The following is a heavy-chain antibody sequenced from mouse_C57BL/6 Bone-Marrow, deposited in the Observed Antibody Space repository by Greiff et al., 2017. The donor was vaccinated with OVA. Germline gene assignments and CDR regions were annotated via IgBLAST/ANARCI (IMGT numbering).Heavy chain of an antibody. CDR3: ARHYGYDVEYYFDY. V-gene: IGHV1-72*01. Sequence: QVQLQQSGAELVKPGASVKLSCKASGYTFTSYWMHWVKQSPGRGLEWIGRINPNSGGTKYNEKFKSKATMSVDNPSSTAYMQRSSLPSEDSAVYYCARHYGYDVEYYFDYWGQGTTLTVSS. D-gene: IGHD2-2*01. J-gene: IGHJ2*01. CDR2: INPNSGGT. CDR1: GYTFTSYW.